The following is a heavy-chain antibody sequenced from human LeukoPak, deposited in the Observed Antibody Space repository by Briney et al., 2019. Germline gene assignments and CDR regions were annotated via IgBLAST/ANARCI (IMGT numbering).Heavy chain of an antibody. CDR2: IFTSGST. V-gene: IGHV4-4*07. CDR3: ARDLGIAARPDY. J-gene: IGHJ4*02. Sequence: PSETLSLTCTVSGGSISDYYWNWIRQPAGKGLEWIGRIFTSGSTNYNPSLKSRVTISMDTSKNQFSLNLSSVTAADTAVYYCARDLGIAARPDYWGQGTLVTVSS. CDR1: GGSISDYY. D-gene: IGHD6-6*01.